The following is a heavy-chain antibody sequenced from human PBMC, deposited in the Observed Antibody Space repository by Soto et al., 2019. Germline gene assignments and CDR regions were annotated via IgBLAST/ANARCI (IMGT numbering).Heavy chain of an antibody. V-gene: IGHV3-23*01. CDR2: LSRSGGAT. J-gene: IGHJ5*02. Sequence: GGSLRLSCVTSAFSLTSCSMSWVRQTPGKGLEWVSALSRSGGATYYADSVKGRFTISRDTSTNTLYLQVSNLRAEDTAIYYCAKGEMATIRNSFDPWGQGXLVTVSS. CDR3: AKGEMATIRNSFDP. D-gene: IGHD5-12*01. CDR1: AFSLTSCS.